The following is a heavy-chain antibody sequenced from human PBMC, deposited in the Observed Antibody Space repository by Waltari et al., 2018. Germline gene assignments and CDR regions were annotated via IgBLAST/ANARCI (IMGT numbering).Heavy chain of an antibody. CDR2: IYSGGST. J-gene: IGHJ4*02. CDR3: ARGREWFRELEFDY. Sequence: EVQLVETGGGLIQPGGSLRLSCAASGFTVSSNYMSWVRQAPGKGLEWVSVIYSGGSTYYADSVKGRFTISRDNSKNTLYLQMNSLRAEDTAVYYCARGREWFRELEFDYWGQGTLVTVSS. CDR1: GFTVSSNY. D-gene: IGHD3-10*01. V-gene: IGHV3-53*02.